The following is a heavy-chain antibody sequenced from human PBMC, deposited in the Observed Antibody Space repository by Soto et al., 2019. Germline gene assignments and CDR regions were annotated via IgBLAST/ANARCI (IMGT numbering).Heavy chain of an antibody. J-gene: IGHJ4*02. CDR2: LSGGGVTT. CDR1: GFTFTNYA. Sequence: GGSLRLSCAASGFTFTNYAMNWVRQAPGKGLEWVSGLSGGGVTTYYADSVRGRFTVSRDNSKNTLYLQMNSLRAEDTAMYYCTKDTFGERDSWGQGTLVTVSS. D-gene: IGHD3-10*01. CDR3: TKDTFGERDS. V-gene: IGHV3-23*01.